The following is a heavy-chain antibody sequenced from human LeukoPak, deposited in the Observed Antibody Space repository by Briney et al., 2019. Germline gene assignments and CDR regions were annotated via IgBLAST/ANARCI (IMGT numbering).Heavy chain of an antibody. J-gene: IGHJ3*02. CDR2: IYTSGST. CDR1: GGSISSYY. V-gene: IGHV4-4*09. CDR3: ARQGPTFGVVISHAFDI. D-gene: IGHD3-3*01. Sequence: PSETLSLTCTVSGGSISSYYWSWIRQPPGKGLEWIGYIYTSGSTNYNPSLKSRVTISVDTSKNQFSLKLSSVTAADTAVYYCARQGPTFGVVISHAFDIWGQGTMVTVSS.